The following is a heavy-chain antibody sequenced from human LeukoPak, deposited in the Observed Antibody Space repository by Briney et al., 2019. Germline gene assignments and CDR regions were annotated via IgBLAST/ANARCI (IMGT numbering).Heavy chain of an antibody. J-gene: IGHJ6*03. CDR1: GFTFTTYA. CDR2: ISAGGVTT. CDR3: ARYSNSDYYYYFYYMDV. V-gene: IGHV3-23*01. D-gene: IGHD5-12*01. Sequence: PGGSLRLSCAASGFTFTTYAMNWVRQARGKGLEWVSAISAGGVTTYFADSVKGRFTIARDNAKKSFFLQMNSLRAADTALYYCARYSNSDYYYYFYYMDVWGKGTTVTVSS.